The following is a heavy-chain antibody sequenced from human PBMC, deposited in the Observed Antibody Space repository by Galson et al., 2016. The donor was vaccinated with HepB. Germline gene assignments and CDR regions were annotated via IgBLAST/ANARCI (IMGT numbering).Heavy chain of an antibody. D-gene: IGHD3-3*01. V-gene: IGHV3-30*18. CDR1: GFTFSSYG. Sequence: SLRLSCAASGFTFSSYGMHWVRQAPGKGLEWVAVISYDGSNKYYADSVKGRFTIPRDNSKNTLYLRMNSLRAEDTAVYYCANLRFLEWFDDYWGQGTLVTVSS. CDR3: ANLRFLEWFDDY. J-gene: IGHJ4*02. CDR2: ISYDGSNK.